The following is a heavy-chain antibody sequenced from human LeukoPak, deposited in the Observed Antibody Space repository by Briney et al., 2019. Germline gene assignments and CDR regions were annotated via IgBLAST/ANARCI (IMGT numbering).Heavy chain of an antibody. Sequence: ASVKVSCKASGYTFTSYGINWVRRAPEQGLEWMGWISAYNGNTNYAQKLQGRVTMTTDTSTSTAYMELRSLRSDDTAVYYCARTTVTTVDWFDPWGQGTLVTLSS. CDR2: ISAYNGNT. V-gene: IGHV1-18*01. CDR1: GYTFTSYG. CDR3: ARTTVTTVDWFDP. J-gene: IGHJ5*02. D-gene: IGHD4-17*01.